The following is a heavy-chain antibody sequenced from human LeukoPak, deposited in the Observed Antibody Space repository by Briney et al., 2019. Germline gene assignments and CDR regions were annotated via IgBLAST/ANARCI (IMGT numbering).Heavy chain of an antibody. D-gene: IGHD6-13*01. Sequence: SETLSLTCTVSGYSISSGYYWGWIRQPPGKGLEWIGSIYYSGSTYYNPSLKSRVTISVDTSKNQFSLKLSSVTAADTAVYYCARGGIAAVYAFDIWGQGTMVIVSS. CDR1: GYSISSGYY. J-gene: IGHJ3*02. CDR2: IYYSGST. CDR3: ARGGIAAVYAFDI. V-gene: IGHV4-38-2*02.